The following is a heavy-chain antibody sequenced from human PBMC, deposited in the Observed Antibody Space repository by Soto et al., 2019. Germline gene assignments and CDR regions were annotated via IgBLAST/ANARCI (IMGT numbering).Heavy chain of an antibody. D-gene: IGHD3-10*01. J-gene: IGHJ4*02. CDR3: ATDSLLSGYDQTFDS. V-gene: IGHV3-15*01. CDR2: IKSKTDGGTT. CDR1: GVTFNKAW. Sequence: DVQLVESGGRLVKLGGSLRLSCAVSGVTFNKAWMNWVRQAPGKGLEWVGRIKSKTDGGTTDYAVPVKGRFIISRDDSTKTVYLQMNRLQTGATAVYYCATDSLLSGYDQTFDSWGQGTLVTVSS.